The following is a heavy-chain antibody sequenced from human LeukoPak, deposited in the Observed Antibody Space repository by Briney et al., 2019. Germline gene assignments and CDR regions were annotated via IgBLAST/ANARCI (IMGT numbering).Heavy chain of an antibody. V-gene: IGHV3-21*01. CDR3: ARGHIVVVVAAPDY. Sequence: GGSLRLSCAASGFTFSSYSMNWVRQAPGKGLEWVSSISSSSSYIYYADSVKGRFTISRDNAKNSLYLQMNSPRAEDTAVYYCARGHIVVVVAAPDYWGQGTLVTVSS. D-gene: IGHD2-15*01. CDR1: GFTFSSYS. J-gene: IGHJ4*02. CDR2: ISSSSSYI.